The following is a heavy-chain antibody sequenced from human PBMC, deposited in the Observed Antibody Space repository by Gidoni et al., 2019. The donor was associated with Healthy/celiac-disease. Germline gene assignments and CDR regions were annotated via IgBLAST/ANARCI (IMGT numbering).Heavy chain of an antibody. CDR3: ARDRSGILTGFFDY. V-gene: IGHV3-30-3*01. D-gene: IGHD3-9*01. CDR2: ISYDGSNK. CDR1: GFTFRSYA. Sequence: QVQLVESGGGVVQPGRSLRLSCAASGFTFRSYAMHWVRQAPGKGLEWVAVISYDGSNKYYADSVKGRFTISRDNSKNTLYLQMNSLRAEDTAVYYCARDRSGILTGFFDYWGQGTLVTVSS. J-gene: IGHJ4*02.